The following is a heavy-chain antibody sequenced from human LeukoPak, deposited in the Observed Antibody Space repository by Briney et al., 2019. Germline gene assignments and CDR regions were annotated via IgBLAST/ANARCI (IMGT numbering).Heavy chain of an antibody. CDR2: IYHSGST. J-gene: IGHJ2*01. CDR1: GGSISSSSYY. V-gene: IGHV4-39*07. Sequence: SETLSLTCTVSGGSISSSSYYWGWIRQPPGKGLEWIGSIYHSGSTYYNPSLKSRVTISVDTSKNQFSLKLSSVTAADTAVYYCARDLNYYDSSGYRGYFDLWGRGTLVTVSS. CDR3: ARDLNYYDSSGYRGYFDL. D-gene: IGHD3-22*01.